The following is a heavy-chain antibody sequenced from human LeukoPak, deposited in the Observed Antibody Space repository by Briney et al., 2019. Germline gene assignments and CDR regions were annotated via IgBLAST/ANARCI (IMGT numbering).Heavy chain of an antibody. Sequence: GGSLRLSCAASGFPFSLYSMNWVRQAPGKGLEWVSSISSSSSYIYYADSVKGRFTISRDNAKNSLYLQMNSLRAEDTAVYYCASVPSNSGFDYWGQGTLVTVSS. CDR1: GFPFSLYS. J-gene: IGHJ4*02. CDR3: ASVPSNSGFDY. V-gene: IGHV3-21*01. CDR2: ISSSSSYI. D-gene: IGHD3-10*01.